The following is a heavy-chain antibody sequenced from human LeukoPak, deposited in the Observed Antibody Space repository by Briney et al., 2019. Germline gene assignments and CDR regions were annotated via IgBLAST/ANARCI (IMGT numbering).Heavy chain of an antibody. Sequence: SETLPLTCTVSGGSISSSGYYWSWIRQHPGKGLEWIGYIYYSGSTYYNPSLKSRVTISVDTSKNQFSLKLKSVTAADTAVYYCARGGLAAVGIAEYFQHWGQGTLATVSS. CDR2: IYYSGST. CDR3: ARGGLAAVGIAEYFQH. CDR1: GGSISSSGYY. J-gene: IGHJ1*01. D-gene: IGHD6-13*01. V-gene: IGHV4-31*03.